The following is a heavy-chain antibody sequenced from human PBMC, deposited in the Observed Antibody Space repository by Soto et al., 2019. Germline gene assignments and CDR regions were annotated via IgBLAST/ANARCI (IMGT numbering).Heavy chain of an antibody. CDR1: GFTFSSYS. CDR2: IRRKPYGGTT. J-gene: IGHJ6*02. V-gene: IGHV3-49*04. CDR3: TRVMHSGNYYYHFGMDV. Sequence: EVQLVESGGGLVKPGGSLRLSCAASGFTFSSYSMNWVRQAPGKGLEWVGLIRRKPYGGTTEYAASVKGRFIISRDDSKSVAYLQMYSLKTDDTALYYCTRVMHSGNYYYHFGMDVWGQGTTVTVFS. D-gene: IGHD1-26*01.